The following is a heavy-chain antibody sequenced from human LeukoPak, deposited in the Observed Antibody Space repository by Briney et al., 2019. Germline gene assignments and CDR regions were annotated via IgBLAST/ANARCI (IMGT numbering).Heavy chain of an antibody. V-gene: IGHV4-4*07. CDR3: ARDGVHGDYLGSITHAFDI. J-gene: IGHJ3*02. Sequence: SETLSLTCTVSGGSISSYYWSWIRQPAGKGLEWIGRIYTSGSTNYNPSLKSRVTMSVDTSKNQFSLKLSSVTAADTAVYYCARDGVHGDYLGSITHAFDIWGQGTMVTVSS. CDR2: IYTSGST. CDR1: GGSISSYY. D-gene: IGHD4-17*01.